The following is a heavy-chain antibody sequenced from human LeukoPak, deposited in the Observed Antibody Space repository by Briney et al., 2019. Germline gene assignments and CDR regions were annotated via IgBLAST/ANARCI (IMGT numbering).Heavy chain of an antibody. J-gene: IGHJ4*02. V-gene: IGHV4-59*08. D-gene: IGHD3-22*01. CDR3: ARHSRGYYFD. CDR2: IYYSGST. Sequence: SETLSLTCTVSGGSISSYYWSWILQPPGKGLEWIGYIYYSGSTNYNPSLKSRVTISVDTSKNQFSLKLSSVTAADTAVYYCARHSRGYYFDWGQGTLVTVSS. CDR1: GGSISSYY.